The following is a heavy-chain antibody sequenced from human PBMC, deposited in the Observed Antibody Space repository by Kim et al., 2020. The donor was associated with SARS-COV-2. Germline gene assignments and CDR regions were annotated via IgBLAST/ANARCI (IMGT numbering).Heavy chain of an antibody. Sequence: GGSLRLSCAASGFTFSSYAMSWVRQAPGKGLEWVSAISGSGGSTYYADSVKGRFTISRDNSKNTLYLQMNSLRAEDTAVYYCAKVSISLVIAVAAWADFDYWGQGTLVTVSS. CDR1: GFTFSSYA. D-gene: IGHD6-19*01. CDR3: AKVSISLVIAVAAWADFDY. V-gene: IGHV3-23*01. CDR2: ISGSGGST. J-gene: IGHJ4*02.